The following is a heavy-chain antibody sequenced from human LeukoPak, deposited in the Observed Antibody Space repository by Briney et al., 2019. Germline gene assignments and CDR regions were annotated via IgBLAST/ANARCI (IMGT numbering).Heavy chain of an antibody. Sequence: RTSETLSLTCAVYGGSFSGYYWSWIRQPPGKGLEWIGEINHSGSTNYNPSLKSRVTISVDTSKNQFSLKLGSVTAADTAVYYCARDLGRGVLRSWGQGTLVTVSS. J-gene: IGHJ5*02. V-gene: IGHV4-34*01. CDR1: GGSFSGYY. CDR3: ARDLGRGVLRS. D-gene: IGHD3-16*01. CDR2: INHSGST.